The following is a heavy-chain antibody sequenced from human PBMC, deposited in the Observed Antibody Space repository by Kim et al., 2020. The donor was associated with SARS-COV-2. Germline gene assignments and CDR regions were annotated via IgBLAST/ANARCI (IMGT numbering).Heavy chain of an antibody. CDR2: IWHDGSNS. Sequence: GGSLRLSCEVTGFNFSYYGMHWVRQAPGKGLEWVAVIWHDGSNSYYGDSVKDRFTISRDNAKNILHLQMDSLRGEDTAVYFCAREGPITTIDLWGQGVLLTVSS. CDR1: GFNFSYYG. J-gene: IGHJ5*02. V-gene: IGHV3-33*01. D-gene: IGHD3-22*01. CDR3: AREGPITTIDL.